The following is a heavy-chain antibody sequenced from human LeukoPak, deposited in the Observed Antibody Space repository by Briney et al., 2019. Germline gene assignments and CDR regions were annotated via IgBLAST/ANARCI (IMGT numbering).Heavy chain of an antibody. CDR3: AKRSPGSGLDY. CDR1: GFTFSSYD. J-gene: IGHJ4*02. D-gene: IGHD3-10*01. CDR2: GRYDGSNK. Sequence: GGSLRLSCATSGFTFSSYDMHWVRQAPGKGLEWVAFGRYDGSNKNYADSVQGRFTISRDNSKSTLYLHMTSLRTEDTAVYYCAKRSPGSGLDYWGQGTLVTVSS. V-gene: IGHV3-30*02.